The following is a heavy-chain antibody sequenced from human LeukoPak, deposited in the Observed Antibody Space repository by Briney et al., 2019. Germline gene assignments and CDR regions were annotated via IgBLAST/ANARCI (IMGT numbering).Heavy chain of an antibody. J-gene: IGHJ4*02. CDR2: IRNDGSNK. D-gene: IGHD3-16*01. V-gene: IGHV3-30*02. Sequence: GGSLRLSCAASGFIFSTYGMHWVRQAPGKGLEWVAFIRNDGSNKYYVDSVKGRFTISRDNSRNTLYLYMNSLRAEDTAVYYCARVGLRGVLYYFDYWGQGTLVTVSS. CDR3: ARVGLRGVLYYFDY. CDR1: GFIFSTYG.